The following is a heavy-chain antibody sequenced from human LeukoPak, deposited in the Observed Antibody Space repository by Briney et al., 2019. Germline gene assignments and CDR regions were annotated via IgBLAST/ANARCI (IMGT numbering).Heavy chain of an antibody. D-gene: IGHD5-18*01. CDR3: ARYTDYYYYYMDV. V-gene: IGHV3-66*01. Sequence: GGSLRLSCAASGFTVSSNYMSWVRQAPGKGLEWVSVIYSGGSTYYADSVKGRFTISRDNAKNSLYLQMNSLRAEDTAVYYCARYTDYYYYYMDVWGKGTTVTVSS. CDR1: GFTVSSNY. J-gene: IGHJ6*03. CDR2: IYSGGST.